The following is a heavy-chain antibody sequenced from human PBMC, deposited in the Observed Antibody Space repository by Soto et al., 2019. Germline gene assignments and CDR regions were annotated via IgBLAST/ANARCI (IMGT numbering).Heavy chain of an antibody. V-gene: IGHV1-46*01. J-gene: IGHJ4*02. CDR2: IYSGGST. Sequence: GASVKVSCKASGYTFTNYNVHWVRQAPGQGLEWMAIIYSGGSTDYAQNFRGRVTVTRDTSTSTVYLELSSLRSDDTAVYYCFRGGEEDYGKEGRYWGQGTLVTISS. CDR1: GYTFTNYN. D-gene: IGHD4-17*01. CDR3: FRGGEEDYGKEGRY.